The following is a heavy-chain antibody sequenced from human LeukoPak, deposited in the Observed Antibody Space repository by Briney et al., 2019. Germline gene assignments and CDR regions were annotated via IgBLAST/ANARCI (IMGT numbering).Heavy chain of an antibody. Sequence: GGSLRLSCAASGFTFSSYAMTWVRQAPGKGLEWLSSISGSGGNTYYAGSVKGRFTISRDNSKNTLYLQLNSLRPDDTAVYYCAKGETTTGWRRGDHWGQGTLVTVSS. J-gene: IGHJ4*02. D-gene: IGHD4-11*01. CDR2: ISGSGGNT. CDR3: AKGETTTGWRRGDH. CDR1: GFTFSSYA. V-gene: IGHV3-23*01.